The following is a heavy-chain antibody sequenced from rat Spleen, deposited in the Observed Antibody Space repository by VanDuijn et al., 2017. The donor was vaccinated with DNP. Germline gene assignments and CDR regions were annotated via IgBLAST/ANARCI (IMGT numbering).Heavy chain of an antibody. V-gene: IGHV1-43*01. J-gene: IGHJ1*01. D-gene: IGHD1-4*01. Sequence: QVQLQQSGAELAKPGSSVKISCKASGYTFTTYYMSWLKETTGQGLEYIGYINTGSGGTNYNEKFKGKATLTVDKSSSTALMQPSSLTPDDSAVYYCARRRLPYRYFDFWGPGTMVTVSS. CDR1: GYTFTTYY. CDR3: ARRRLPYRYFDF. CDR2: INTGSGGT.